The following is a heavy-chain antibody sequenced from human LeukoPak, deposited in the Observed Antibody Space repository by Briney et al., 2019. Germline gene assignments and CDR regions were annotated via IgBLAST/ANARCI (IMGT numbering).Heavy chain of an antibody. J-gene: IGHJ4*02. Sequence: SSETLSLTCAVYGGSFSGYYWSWIRQPPGKGLEWIGEINHSGSTNYNPSLKSRVTISVDTSKNQFSLKLSSVTAADTAVYYCAGHPFSSPFDFWGQGTLVAVSS. CDR2: INHSGST. CDR1: GGSFSGYY. CDR3: AGHPFSSPFDF. V-gene: IGHV4-34*01. D-gene: IGHD2/OR15-2a*01.